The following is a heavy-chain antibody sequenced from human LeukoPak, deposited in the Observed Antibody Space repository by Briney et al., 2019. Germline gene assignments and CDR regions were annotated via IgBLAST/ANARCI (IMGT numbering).Heavy chain of an antibody. CDR2: FYSGGST. D-gene: IGHD3-22*01. V-gene: IGHV3-53*04. CDR1: GLPASSNY. J-gene: IGHJ3*02. CDR3: ARARKSSGYYSWSPHALDAFDI. Sequence: GGPLGLSGEALGLPASSNYLSGVGKLPGKGLRGVPVFYSGGSTYYADSVKGRFTISRHNSKNTLYLQMNSLRAEDTAVYYCARARKSSGYYSWSPHALDAFDIWGQGTMVTVSS.